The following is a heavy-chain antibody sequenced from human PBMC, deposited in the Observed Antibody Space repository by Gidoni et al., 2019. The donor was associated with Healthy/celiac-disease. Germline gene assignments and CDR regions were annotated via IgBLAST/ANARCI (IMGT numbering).Heavy chain of an antibody. CDR3: AKDSPRSCWYLFDY. D-gene: IGHD6-19*01. CDR2: ISGRGGST. Sequence: EVQRLESGGGLVEPGGYLRLACAAAGFTFSRYAMSCVRRAPGKGLEWVSAISGRGGSTYYADSVQGRFTISRDNSKNTLYLQMNSLRAEDTSVYYCAKDSPRSCWYLFDYWGQGTLVTVSS. CDR1: GFTFSRYA. J-gene: IGHJ4*02. V-gene: IGHV3-23*01.